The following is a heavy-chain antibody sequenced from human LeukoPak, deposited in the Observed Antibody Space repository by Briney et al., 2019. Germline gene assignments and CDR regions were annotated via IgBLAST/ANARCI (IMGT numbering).Heavy chain of an antibody. Sequence: PGGSLRLSCAASGFTFSSYGMHWVRQAPGKGLEWVAFIRYDGSNKYYADSVKGRFTISRDNSKNTLYLRMNSLRAEDTAVYYCAKVGDFWSGFDYWGQGTLVTVSS. D-gene: IGHD3-3*01. CDR2: IRYDGSNK. V-gene: IGHV3-30*02. J-gene: IGHJ4*02. CDR3: AKVGDFWSGFDY. CDR1: GFTFSSYG.